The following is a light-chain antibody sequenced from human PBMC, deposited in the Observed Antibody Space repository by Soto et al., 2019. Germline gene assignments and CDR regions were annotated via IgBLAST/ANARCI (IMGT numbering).Light chain of an antibody. CDR2: EVT. Sequence: QSALTQPASVSGSPGQSITISCTGTSSDVGGYNYVSWYQQHPGKAPKLIIYEVTNRPSGVSNRFSGSKSGNTASLTISGLQAEDEADYYCNSFIPTSSWVFGGGTKVTVL. CDR1: SSDVGGYNY. CDR3: NSFIPTSSWV. J-gene: IGLJ3*02. V-gene: IGLV2-14*01.